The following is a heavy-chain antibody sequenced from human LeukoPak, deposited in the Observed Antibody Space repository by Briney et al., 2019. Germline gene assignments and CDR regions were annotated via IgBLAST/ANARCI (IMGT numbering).Heavy chain of an antibody. CDR2: ISSSSRTI. D-gene: IGHD6-19*01. Sequence: GGSLRLSCAASGFTFSIYSINWVRQAPGKGLEWLSYISSSSRTISYADSLKGRFTVSRDNAKNSVDLQMDSLRAEDTAVYYCARVGTSGWTSDYWGQGTPATVSS. J-gene: IGHJ4*02. CDR1: GFTFSIYS. V-gene: IGHV3-48*04. CDR3: ARVGTSGWTSDY.